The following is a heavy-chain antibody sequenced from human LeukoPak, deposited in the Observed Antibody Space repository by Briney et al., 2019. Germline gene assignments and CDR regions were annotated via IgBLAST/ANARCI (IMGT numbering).Heavy chain of an antibody. CDR2: IYHSGYT. Sequence: PSETLSLTCTVSGGSINSSSYYWGWIRQPPGEALEWIGSIYHSGYTYYNPSLKSRVTISVDTSKSQFSLKLSSVTAADTAVYCCARSSMFRGVTVDYWGQGTLVTVSS. D-gene: IGHD3-10*01. CDR3: ARSSMFRGVTVDY. V-gene: IGHV4-39*01. J-gene: IGHJ4*02. CDR1: GGSINSSSYY.